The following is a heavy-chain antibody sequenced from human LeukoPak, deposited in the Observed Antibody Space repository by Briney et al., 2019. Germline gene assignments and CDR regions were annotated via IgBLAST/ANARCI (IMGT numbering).Heavy chain of an antibody. CDR3: AKDPAGGYYDSSGYPWYFDY. V-gene: IGHV3-23*01. CDR2: ISGSGGST. CDR1: GFTSSSYA. J-gene: IGHJ4*02. D-gene: IGHD3-22*01. Sequence: PGGSLRLSCAASGFTSSSYAMSWVRKAPGKGLEWVSAISGSGGSTYYADSVKGRFTISRDHSKNTLYLQMNSLRAEDTAVYYCAKDPAGGYYDSSGYPWYFDYWGQGTLVTVSS.